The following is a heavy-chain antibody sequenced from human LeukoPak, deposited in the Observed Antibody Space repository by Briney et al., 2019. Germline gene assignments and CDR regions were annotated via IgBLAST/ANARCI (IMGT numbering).Heavy chain of an antibody. Sequence: GSLRLSCAVSGFTFSSYWMHWVRQTPGKGLVWVSRVNSDGSSTNYADSVKGRFTISRDNAKNTLYLQMNSLRAEDTAVYYCSRGGGYGTSNALDIWGQGTMVTVSS. CDR3: SRGGGYGTSNALDI. D-gene: IGHD5-18*01. CDR1: GFTFSSYW. J-gene: IGHJ3*02. V-gene: IGHV3-74*01. CDR2: VNSDGSST.